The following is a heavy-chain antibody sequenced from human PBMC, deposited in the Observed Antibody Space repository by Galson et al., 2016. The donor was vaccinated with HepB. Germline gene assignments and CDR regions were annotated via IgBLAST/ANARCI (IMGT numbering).Heavy chain of an antibody. Sequence: LSLTCTVSRGSISFGGYSWSWIRQPPGKGLEWIGYIYHSGTAHYNPSLRSRVTISVDKSNNQFSLNLNSATAADTAVYYCARVNTVHYYYYMDVWGKGTTVTVSS. V-gene: IGHV4-30-2*01. CDR1: RGSISFGGYS. CDR2: IYHSGTA. CDR3: ARVNTVHYYYYMDV. D-gene: IGHD4-11*01. J-gene: IGHJ6*03.